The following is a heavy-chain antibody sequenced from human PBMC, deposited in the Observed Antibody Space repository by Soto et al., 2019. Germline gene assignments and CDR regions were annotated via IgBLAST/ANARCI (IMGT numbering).Heavy chain of an antibody. J-gene: IGHJ1*01. V-gene: IGHV4-59*08. D-gene: IGHD2-15*01. CDR3: AKQGEEFCSGGNCYLGYCQH. Sequence: SETLSLTCTVSDGSISSYYWSWLRQPPGKGLEWIGYIYDSGSTLYNPSLKSRVTISVDRPNNQFSLKLRSVTAADTAVYYCAKQGEEFCSGGNCYLGYCQHWGQGTLVTVSS. CDR1: DGSISSYY. CDR2: IYDSGST.